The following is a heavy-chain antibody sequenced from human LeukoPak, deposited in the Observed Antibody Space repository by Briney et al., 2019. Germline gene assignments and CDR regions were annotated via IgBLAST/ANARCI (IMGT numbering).Heavy chain of an antibody. J-gene: IGHJ6*03. D-gene: IGHD2-21*01. Sequence: GGSLRLSCAASGFTFSGNYMSWIRQAPGKGLEWVSYISDGGSTIFYGDSVKGRFTISRDNAKTSLYLQMSSLRVEDTAVYHCARDRLLEDRDFHYYYYMDVWGRGTTVTVSS. V-gene: IGHV3-11*04. CDR1: GFTFSGNY. CDR2: ISDGGSTI. CDR3: ARDRLLEDRDFHYYYYMDV.